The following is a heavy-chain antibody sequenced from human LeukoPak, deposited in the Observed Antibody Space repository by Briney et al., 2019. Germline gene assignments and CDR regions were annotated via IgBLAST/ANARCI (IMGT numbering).Heavy chain of an antibody. V-gene: IGHV4-59*01. CDR2: IYYSGST. CDR1: GGSFSGYY. CDR3: ARDGGYSYGYGPNPSYYFDY. J-gene: IGHJ4*02. D-gene: IGHD5-18*01. Sequence: PSETLSLTCAVYGGSFSGYYWSWIRQPPGKGLEWIGYIYYSGSTNYNPSLKSRVTISVDTSKNQFSLKLSSVTAADTAVYYCARDGGYSYGYGPNPSYYFDYWGQGTLVTVSS.